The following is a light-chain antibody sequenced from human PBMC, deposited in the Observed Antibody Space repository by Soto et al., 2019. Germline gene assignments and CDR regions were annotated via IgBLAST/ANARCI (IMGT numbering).Light chain of an antibody. CDR2: DAS. CDR1: QSISSW. J-gene: IGKJ2*01. CDR3: QQYNSYLYT. Sequence: DIQMTQSPSTLSASVGDRVTITCRASQSISSWLAWYQQKPGKAPKLLIYDASSFESGVPSRFSGSGSGTEFTLTISSLQPDDFATYYCQQYNSYLYTFGQRTKLEIK. V-gene: IGKV1-5*01.